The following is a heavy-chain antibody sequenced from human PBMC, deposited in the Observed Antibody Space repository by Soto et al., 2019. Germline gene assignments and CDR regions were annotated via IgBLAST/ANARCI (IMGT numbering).Heavy chain of an antibody. J-gene: IGHJ6*02. D-gene: IGHD5-18*01. V-gene: IGHV4-39*01. CDR2: IYYSGST. Sequence: SETLSLTCTVSGGSISSSSYYWGWIRRPPGKGLEWIGSIYYSGSTYYNPSLKSRVTISVDTSKNQFSLKLSSVTAADTAVYYCARQDTAMATFYYGMDVWGQGTTVTVSS. CDR1: GGSISSSSYY. CDR3: ARQDTAMATFYYGMDV.